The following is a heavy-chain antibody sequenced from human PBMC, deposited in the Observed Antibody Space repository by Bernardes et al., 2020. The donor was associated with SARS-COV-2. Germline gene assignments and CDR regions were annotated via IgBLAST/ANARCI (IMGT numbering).Heavy chain of an antibody. CDR2: ISCSGGTT. J-gene: IGHJ4*02. CDR3: AKDRTGGFYCTGGSCYSDY. D-gene: IGHD2-8*02. CDR1: GFTFSNYA. V-gene: IGHV3-23*01. Sequence: GGSLRLSCAASGFTFSNYAMSWVRHVSGKGLEWVSGISCSGGTTYYADSVKGRFTISRDNSNNTLYLQMNSLRADDTAVYHCAKDRTGGFYCTGGSCYSDYWGQGTLVTVSS.